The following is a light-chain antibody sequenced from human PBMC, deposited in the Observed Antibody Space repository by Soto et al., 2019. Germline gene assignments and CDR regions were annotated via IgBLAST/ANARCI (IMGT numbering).Light chain of an antibody. Sequence: EIVLTQSPGTLSLSPVERATLSGMASQSVSSSYLAWYQQKPGQAPRLLIYGASSRAIGIPDRFSGSGSGTDFTLTISRLEPEDFAVYYCQQYGSSPATFGQGTKVDIK. J-gene: IGKJ1*01. CDR3: QQYGSSPAT. CDR2: GAS. V-gene: IGKV3-20*01. CDR1: QSVSSSY.